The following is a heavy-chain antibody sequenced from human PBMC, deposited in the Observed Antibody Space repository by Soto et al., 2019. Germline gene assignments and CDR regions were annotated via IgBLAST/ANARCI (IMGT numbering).Heavy chain of an antibody. D-gene: IGHD1-26*01. Sequence: QLQLQESGPGLVKPSETLSLTCTVSGGSISSSSYYWGWIRQPPGKGLGWIGGIYYSGSTYYNPSLKSRVTISVDTSNNQFSLKLSSVTAADTAVYYCALLVGPALFWGQGTLVTVSS. CDR1: GGSISSSSYY. V-gene: IGHV4-39*01. CDR3: ALLVGPALF. CDR2: IYYSGST. J-gene: IGHJ4*02.